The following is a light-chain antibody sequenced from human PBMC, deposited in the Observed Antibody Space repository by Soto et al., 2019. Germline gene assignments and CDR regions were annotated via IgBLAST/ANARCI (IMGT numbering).Light chain of an antibody. CDR2: DNN. V-gene: IGLV1-51*01. J-gene: IGLJ3*02. CDR3: GTWDSSLSVWV. CDR1: SSNIGNNY. Sequence: QSVLTQPPSVSAAPGQKVSISCSGSSSNIGNNYVSWYQQHPGTAPKLLIYDNNERPSGIPDRFSGSKSGTSATLGITGLQTGDDADYYCGTWDSSLSVWVFGGGTKVTVL.